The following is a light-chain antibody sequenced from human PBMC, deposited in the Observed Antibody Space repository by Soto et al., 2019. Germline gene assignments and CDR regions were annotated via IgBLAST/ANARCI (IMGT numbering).Light chain of an antibody. CDR3: QQRDSWPIT. CDR2: DAS. J-gene: IGKJ5*01. V-gene: IGKV3-11*01. Sequence: IVMTQSPATLSVSPGERVTLSCRASQNIYSNIAWYQQRPGQAPRLLIYDASTRATGIPARFSGSGSGTDFTLTINSLEPDDFAVYYCQQRDSWPITFGQGKRLEI. CDR1: QNIYSN.